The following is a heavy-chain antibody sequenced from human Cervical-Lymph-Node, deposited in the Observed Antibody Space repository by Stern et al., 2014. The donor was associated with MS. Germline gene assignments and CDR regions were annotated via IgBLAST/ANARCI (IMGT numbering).Heavy chain of an antibody. V-gene: IGHV1-18*01. CDR3: ARGPYCSSTACYTSDYSYYGMDV. CDR1: GYILSSYG. Sequence: QVQLVQSGSEVKKAGASVKVSCKASGYILSSYGISWVRQAPGQGLEWMGWISTYNGNTDYAQKFQGRVAMTTDTMTSTVYMEVRNLRSDDTAVYYCARGPYCSSTACYTSDYSYYGMDVWGPGTTVTVAS. J-gene: IGHJ6*02. D-gene: IGHD2-2*01. CDR2: ISTYNGNT.